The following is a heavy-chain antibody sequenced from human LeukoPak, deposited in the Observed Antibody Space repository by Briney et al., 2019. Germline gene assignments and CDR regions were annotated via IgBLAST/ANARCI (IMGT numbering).Heavy chain of an antibody. J-gene: IGHJ4*02. CDR1: GFTFSSYA. D-gene: IGHD3-10*01. V-gene: IGHV3-23*01. CDR3: AENFGSGSYYAKVDY. Sequence: GGSLRLSCAASGFTFSSYAMSWVRQAPGKGLEWVSAISGSGGSTYYADSVKGRFTISRDNSKNTLYLQMNSLRAEDTAVYYCAENFGSGSYYAKVDYWGQGTLVTVSS. CDR2: ISGSGGST.